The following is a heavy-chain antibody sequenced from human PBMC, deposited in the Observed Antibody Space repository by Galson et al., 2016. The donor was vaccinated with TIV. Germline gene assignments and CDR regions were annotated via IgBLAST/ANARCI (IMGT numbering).Heavy chain of an antibody. CDR1: EFSLSSSGVG. D-gene: IGHD3-10*01. V-gene: IGHV2-5*01. Sequence: PALVKPTQTLTLTCTFSEFSLSSSGVGVGWIRQPPGKALEWLALIYYNNEKRYSPSLNNRLTITRDTSKNQAGITMTNMGAVDTGTYYCARYFYGSGSSSHFDYWGQGTLVTVSS. J-gene: IGHJ4*02. CDR3: ARYFYGSGSSSHFDY. CDR2: IYYNNEK.